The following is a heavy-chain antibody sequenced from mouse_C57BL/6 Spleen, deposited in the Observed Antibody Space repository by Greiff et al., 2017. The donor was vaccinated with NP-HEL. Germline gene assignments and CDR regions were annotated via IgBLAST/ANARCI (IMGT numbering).Heavy chain of an antibody. CDR3: TRGYNWDGFYAMDY. V-gene: IGHV5-9-1*02. Sequence: EVQLVESGEGLVKPGGSLKLSCAASGFTFSSYAMSWVRQTPEKRLEWVAYISSGGDYIYYADTVKGRFTISRDNARNTLYLQMSSLKSEDTAMYYCTRGYNWDGFYAMDYWGQGTSVTVSS. J-gene: IGHJ4*01. D-gene: IGHD4-1*01. CDR2: ISSGGDYI. CDR1: GFTFSSYA.